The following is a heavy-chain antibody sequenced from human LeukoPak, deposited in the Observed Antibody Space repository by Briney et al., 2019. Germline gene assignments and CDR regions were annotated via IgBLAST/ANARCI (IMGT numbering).Heavy chain of an antibody. V-gene: IGHV3-48*02. J-gene: IGHJ5*02. CDR2: ISSGGGTM. CDR1: GFTFSTYN. Sequence: PGGSLRLSCAASGFTFSTYNMKWVRQAPGKGLEWVSYISSGGGTMYYADSVKGRFTISRDNAKNSLYLQMNSLRDEDTAVYYCARSRIADLWGQGTLLTVSS. D-gene: IGHD2-15*01. CDR3: ARSRIADL.